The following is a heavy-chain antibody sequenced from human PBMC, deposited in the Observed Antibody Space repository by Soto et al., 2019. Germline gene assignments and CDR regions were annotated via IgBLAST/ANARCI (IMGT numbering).Heavy chain of an antibody. CDR1: VVSISGSY. Sequence: PSETLSLTCSFSVVSISGSYWSCIRHSPGKGLEWLGYVYYTGSTNYSPSLRSRVSISVDTSKNEFSLRLSSVTAADTAVYFCAGSVAVTGAHIDYWGQGTQVNVSS. J-gene: IGHJ4*02. D-gene: IGHD2-8*02. CDR2: VYYTGST. V-gene: IGHV4-59*01. CDR3: AGSVAVTGAHIDY.